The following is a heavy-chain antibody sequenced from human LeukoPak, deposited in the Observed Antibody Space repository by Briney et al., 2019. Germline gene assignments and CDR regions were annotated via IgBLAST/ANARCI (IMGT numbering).Heavy chain of an antibody. J-gene: IGHJ3*02. CDR3: ARGAYYYDSSGYYGAFDI. D-gene: IGHD3-22*01. CDR2: INPSGGST. CDR1: GYTFTSYY. Sequence: ASVKVSCKASGYTFTSYYMHWVRQAPGQGLEWMGIINPSGGSTSYAQKLQGRVTMTRDTSTSTVYMELSSLRSEDTAVYYCARGAYYYDSSGYYGAFDIWGQGTMVTVSS. V-gene: IGHV1-46*04.